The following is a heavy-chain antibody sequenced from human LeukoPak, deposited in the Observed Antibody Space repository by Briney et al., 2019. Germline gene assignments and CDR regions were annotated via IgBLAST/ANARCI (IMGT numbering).Heavy chain of an antibody. J-gene: IGHJ4*02. V-gene: IGHV3-7*01. CDR2: IKQEGSEK. D-gene: IGHD5-12*01. CDR1: GFTFSNYW. Sequence: GGSLRLSCAASGFTFSNYWMSWVRQAPGKGLEWVANIKQEGSEKYYVDSVKGRFTISRDNSKNTLYLQMNSLRTEDTADYYCAKDGATMGYYFDYWGQGTLVTVSS. CDR3: AKDGATMGYYFDY.